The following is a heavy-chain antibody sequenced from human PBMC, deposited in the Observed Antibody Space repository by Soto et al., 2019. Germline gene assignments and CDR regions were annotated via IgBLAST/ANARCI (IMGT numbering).Heavy chain of an antibody. D-gene: IGHD3-22*01. CDR3: SIDPPSGYSRVLNC. V-gene: IGHV3-33*05. J-gene: IGHJ4*02. Sequence: QVQLVESGGGVVQPGRSLRLSCAASGFTFSNYGMHWVRQAPGKGLEWVAIISFDGSNEYYADSVKGRFTISRDNSKNTLYLQMDSVRDEDTAVYYCSIDPPSGYSRVLNCWGQGTLVTVSS. CDR2: ISFDGSNE. CDR1: GFTFSNYG.